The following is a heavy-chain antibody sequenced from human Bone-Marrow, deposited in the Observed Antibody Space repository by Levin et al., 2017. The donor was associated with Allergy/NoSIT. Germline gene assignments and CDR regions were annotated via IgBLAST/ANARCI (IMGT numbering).Heavy chain of an antibody. J-gene: IGHJ4*02. Sequence: RESLKISCAASGFTFSNYAMSWVRQAPGKGLEWVSAISGSGGSTYYADSVKGRFTISRDNSKNTLYLQMNSLRAEDTAVYYCAKDSRFLEWVDYWGQGTLVTVSS. V-gene: IGHV3-23*01. CDR3: AKDSRFLEWVDY. D-gene: IGHD3-3*01. CDR1: GFTFSNYA. CDR2: ISGSGGST.